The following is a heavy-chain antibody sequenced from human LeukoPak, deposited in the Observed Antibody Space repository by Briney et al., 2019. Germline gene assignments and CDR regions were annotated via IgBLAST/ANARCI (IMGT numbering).Heavy chain of an antibody. V-gene: IGHV1-69*04. CDR3: ASPLGDSSGYYYPRYYGMDV. CDR1: GGTFSSYA. J-gene: IGHJ6*02. CDR2: IIPILGIA. D-gene: IGHD3-22*01. Sequence: ASVKVSCKASGGTFSSYAISWVRQAPGQGLEWMGRIIPILGIANYAQKFQGRVTITADKSTSTAYMELSSLRSEDTAVYYCASPLGDSSGYYYPRYYGMDVWGQGTTVAVSS.